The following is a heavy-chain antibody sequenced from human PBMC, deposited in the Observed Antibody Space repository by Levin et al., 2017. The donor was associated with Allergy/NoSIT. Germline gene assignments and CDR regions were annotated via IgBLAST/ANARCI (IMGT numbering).Heavy chain of an antibody. D-gene: IGHD4/OR15-4a*01. Sequence: SGPTLVKPTQTLTLTCTFSGFLLSTRGVSVGWIRQPPGKALEFLALIYLDDDKRYSPSLKSRPTINKDTSQNQVVLTMTNMDPGETAQYYCGNREAANFSGYFDYWGQGTLVTVSS. J-gene: IGHJ4*02. V-gene: IGHV2-5*02. CDR1: GFLLSTRGVS. CDR3: GNREAANFSGYFDY. CDR2: IYLDDDK.